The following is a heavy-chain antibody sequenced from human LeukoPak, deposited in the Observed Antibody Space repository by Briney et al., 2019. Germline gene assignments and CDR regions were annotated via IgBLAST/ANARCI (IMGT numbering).Heavy chain of an antibody. D-gene: IGHD6-19*01. CDR2: ISTSSSYI. CDR3: ARGLAVALGDWFDP. CDR1: GFTFSRNS. J-gene: IGHJ5*02. V-gene: IGHV3-21*01. Sequence: PGGSLRLSCAASGFTFSRNSMNWVRQAPGKGLEWVSSISTSSSYIYYADSLKGRFTISRDNAKNSLYLQMNSLRAEDTAVYYCARGLAVALGDWFDPWGQGTLVTVSS.